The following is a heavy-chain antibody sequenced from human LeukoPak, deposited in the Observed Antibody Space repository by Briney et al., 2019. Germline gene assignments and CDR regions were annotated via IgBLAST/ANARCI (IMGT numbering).Heavy chain of an antibody. V-gene: IGHV1-2*02. J-gene: IGHJ5*02. CDR2: INPNSGGT. CDR1: GYTFTGYY. CDR3: ARSRMVRGVMSWFDP. Sequence: GASVKVSCKASGYTFTGYYMHWVRQAPGQGLEWMGWINPNSGGTNYAQKFQGRVTMTRDTSISTAYMELSRLRSDGTAVYYCARSRMVRGVMSWFDPWGQGTLVTVSS. D-gene: IGHD3-10*01.